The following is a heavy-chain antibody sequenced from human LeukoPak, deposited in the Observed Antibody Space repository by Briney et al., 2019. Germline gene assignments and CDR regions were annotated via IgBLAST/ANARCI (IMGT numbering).Heavy chain of an antibody. D-gene: IGHD7-27*01. Sequence: SETLSLTCTVSGGSISSYNWNWIRQPPGKGLEWIGYIYNSGSTNYNASLKSRVTISVDTSKNQVSLKLSSVTAADTAMYYCARGNPDWGYYYGMGVWGQGTTVTVSS. CDR3: ARGNPDWGYYYGMGV. J-gene: IGHJ6*01. CDR1: GGSISSYN. V-gene: IGHV4-59*01. CDR2: IYNSGST.